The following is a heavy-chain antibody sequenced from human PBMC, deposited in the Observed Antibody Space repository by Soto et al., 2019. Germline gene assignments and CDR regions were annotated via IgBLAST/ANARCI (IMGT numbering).Heavy chain of an antibody. V-gene: IGHV3-49*03. D-gene: IGHD3-22*01. CDR1: GFTFGDYA. J-gene: IGHJ4*02. CDR2: IRSKAYGGTT. Sequence: SLRLSCTASGFTFGDYAMSWFRQAPGKGLEWVGFIRSKAYGGTTEYAASVKGRFTIPRDDSKSIAYLQMNSLKTEDTAVYYCTRDYYDSSGYDYFDYWGQGTLVTVSS. CDR3: TRDYYDSSGYDYFDY.